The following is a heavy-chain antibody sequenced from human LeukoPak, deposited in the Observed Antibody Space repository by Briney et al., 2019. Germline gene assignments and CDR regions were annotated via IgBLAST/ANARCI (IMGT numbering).Heavy chain of an antibody. CDR2: INHSGST. CDR1: GGSFSGYY. J-gene: IGHJ4*02. Sequence: PSETLSLTCAVYGGSFSGYYWSWIRQPPGKGLEWIGEINHSGSTNYNPSLKSRVTISVDTSKNQFSLKLSSVTAADTAVYYCARIAAADYFGYWGQGTLVTVSS. V-gene: IGHV4-34*01. D-gene: IGHD6-13*01. CDR3: ARIAAADYFGY.